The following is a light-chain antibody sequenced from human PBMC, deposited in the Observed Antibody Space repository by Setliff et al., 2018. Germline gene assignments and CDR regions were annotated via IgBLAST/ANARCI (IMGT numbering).Light chain of an antibody. J-gene: IGLJ1*01. Sequence: QSVLTQPASVSGSPGQSITIPCTGTSSDVGGYDYVSWYQQHPGKAPKLLIYYVRDRPSGVSDRFSGSKSGNTASLTISGLQAEDEADYYCGSYTGISTYVFGTGTKVTVL. CDR1: SSDVGGYDY. CDR2: YVR. CDR3: GSYTGISTYV. V-gene: IGLV2-14*03.